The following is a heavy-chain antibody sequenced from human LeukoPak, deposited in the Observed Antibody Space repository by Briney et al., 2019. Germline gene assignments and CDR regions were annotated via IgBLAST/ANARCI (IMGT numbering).Heavy chain of an antibody. CDR3: ARARYSGSDNFDY. D-gene: IGHD3-10*01. J-gene: IGHJ4*02. V-gene: IGHV3-7*01. CDR2: IKQDGSEK. CDR1: GFTFSSYW. Sequence: GGSLRLSCAASGFTFSSYWMSWVRQAPGKGLEWVANIKQDGSEKYYVDSVKGRFTISRDNAKNSLYLQMNSLRAEDTAVYYCARARYSGSDNFDYWGQGTLVTVSS.